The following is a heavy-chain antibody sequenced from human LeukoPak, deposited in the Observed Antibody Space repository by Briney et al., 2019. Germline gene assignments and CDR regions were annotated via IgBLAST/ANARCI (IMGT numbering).Heavy chain of an antibody. Sequence: PGGSLRLSCAASGFTFSSYNMNWARQAPGKGLEWVSSISSSSSYIYYADSMKGRFTISRDNAENSLNLQMNSLRGEDTAVYYCMRGEVRGLYAFDIWGQGTLVTVSS. D-gene: IGHD3-10*01. CDR3: MRGEVRGLYAFDI. J-gene: IGHJ3*02. CDR1: GFTFSSYN. V-gene: IGHV3-21*01. CDR2: ISSSSSYI.